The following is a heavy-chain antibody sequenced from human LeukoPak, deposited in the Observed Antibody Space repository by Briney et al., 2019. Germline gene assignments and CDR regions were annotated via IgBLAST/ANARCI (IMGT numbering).Heavy chain of an antibody. CDR3: AKDRYSSSWYPGYYYYYMDV. D-gene: IGHD6-13*01. V-gene: IGHV3-23*01. CDR1: GFTFSSYA. CDR2: ISGSGGST. Sequence: PGGSLRLSCAASGFTFSSYAMSWVRQAPGKGLEWVSAISGSGGSTYYADSVKGRFTISRDNSKNTLYLQMNSLRAEDTAVYYCAKDRYSSSWYPGYYYYYMDVWGKGTTVTVSS. J-gene: IGHJ6*03.